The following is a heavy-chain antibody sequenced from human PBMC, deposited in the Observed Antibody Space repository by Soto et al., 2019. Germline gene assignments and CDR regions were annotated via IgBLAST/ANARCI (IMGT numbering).Heavy chain of an antibody. CDR2: IIPIFGTA. D-gene: IGHD5-18*01. CDR3: AREERGYSYGSYYFDY. J-gene: IGHJ4*02. Sequence: QVQLVQSGAEVKKPGSSVKVSCKASGGTFSSYAISWVRQAPGQGLEWMGGIIPIFGTANYAQKFQGRVTINADESTSTAYMELSSLRAEDTAVYYCAREERGYSYGSYYFDYWGQGTLVTVSS. V-gene: IGHV1-69*12. CDR1: GGTFSSYA.